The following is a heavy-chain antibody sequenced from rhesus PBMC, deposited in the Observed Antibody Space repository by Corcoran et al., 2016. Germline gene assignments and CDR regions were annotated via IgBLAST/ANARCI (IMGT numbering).Heavy chain of an antibody. CDR2: ISGSGGST. CDR3: ARVGAAGWRSLDV. V-gene: IGHV4-173*01. D-gene: IGHD6-25*01. CDR1: GGSISSNW. Sequence: QLQLQESGQGLAKPSETLSLTCAVSGGSISSNWGSWLRPPPGKGLEWIGRISGSGGSTSYNPSLQSRVTISTDTSKNQLSLKLISVTAADTAVYYCARVGAAGWRSLDVWGRGVLVTVSS. J-gene: IGHJ5-2*02.